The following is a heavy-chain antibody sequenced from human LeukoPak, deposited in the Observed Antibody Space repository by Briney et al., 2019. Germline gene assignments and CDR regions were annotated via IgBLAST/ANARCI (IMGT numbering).Heavy chain of an antibody. V-gene: IGHV1-18*01. CDR1: GYTFTSYG. D-gene: IGHD2-2*02. J-gene: IGHJ4*02. CDR3: ARDPTGVPLYCSSTSCSTDTYFDY. CDR2: ISAYNGNT. Sequence: GASVKVSCKASGYTFTSYGISWVRQAPGQGLEWMGWISAYNGNTNYAQKLLGRVTMTTDTSTSTAYMELRSLRSDDTAVYYCARDPTGVPLYCSSTSCSTDTYFDYWGQGTLVTVSS.